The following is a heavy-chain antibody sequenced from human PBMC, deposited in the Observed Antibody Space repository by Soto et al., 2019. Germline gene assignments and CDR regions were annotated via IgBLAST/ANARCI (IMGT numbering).Heavy chain of an antibody. CDR1: GYTFTSYG. V-gene: IGHV1-18*01. D-gene: IGHD3-10*01. CDR3: ARGSSGVWFGELYYYYYYMDV. CDR2: ISAYNGST. Sequence: ASVKVSCTASGYTFTSYGISWVRQAPGQGLEWMGWISAYNGSTNYAQKLQGRVTMTTDTSTSTAYMELRSLRSDDTAVYYCARGSSGVWFGELYYYYYYMDVWGKGTTVTVSS. J-gene: IGHJ6*03.